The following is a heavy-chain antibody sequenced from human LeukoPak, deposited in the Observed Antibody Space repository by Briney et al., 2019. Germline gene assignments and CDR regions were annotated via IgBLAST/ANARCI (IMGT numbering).Heavy chain of an antibody. CDR1: GFTFSSYA. J-gene: IGHJ4*02. D-gene: IGHD6-13*01. CDR3: ARETYSSSFIDY. V-gene: IGHV3-30-3*01. CDR2: ISYDGSNK. Sequence: GGSLRLSCAASGFTFSSYAMHWVRQAPGRGLEWVAVISYDGSNKYYADSVKGRFTISRDNSKNTLYLQMNSLRAEDTAVYYCARETYSSSFIDYWGQGTLVTVSS.